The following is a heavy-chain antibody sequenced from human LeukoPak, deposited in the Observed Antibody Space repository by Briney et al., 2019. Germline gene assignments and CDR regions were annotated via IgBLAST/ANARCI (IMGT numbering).Heavy chain of an antibody. CDR3: AKEMATMNAFDI. Sequence: GGSLRLSCEASGFTVSSSYMSWVRRAPGKGLAWVSVIYSGGSTDYKDSVKDRFIISRDNSKNTLYLQMNSLRAEGTAVYYCAKEMATMNAFDIWGQGTMVTVSS. J-gene: IGHJ3*02. D-gene: IGHD5-24*01. V-gene: IGHV3-66*01. CDR2: IYSGGST. CDR1: GFTVSSSY.